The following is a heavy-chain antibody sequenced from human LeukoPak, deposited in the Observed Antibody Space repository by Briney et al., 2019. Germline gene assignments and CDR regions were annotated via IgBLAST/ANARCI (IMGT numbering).Heavy chain of an antibody. D-gene: IGHD6-13*01. J-gene: IGHJ4*02. Sequence: SVKVSCKASGGTFSSYAISWVRQAPGQGLEWMGGIFPIFGTANYAQKFQGRVTITADESTSTAYMELSSLRSEDTAVYYCARGASHLAAGTFDYWGQGTLVTVSS. CDR1: GGTFSSYA. V-gene: IGHV1-69*13. CDR3: ARGASHLAAGTFDY. CDR2: IFPIFGTA.